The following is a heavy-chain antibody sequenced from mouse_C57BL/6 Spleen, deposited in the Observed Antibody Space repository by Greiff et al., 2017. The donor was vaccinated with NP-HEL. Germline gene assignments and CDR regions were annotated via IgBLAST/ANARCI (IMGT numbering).Heavy chain of an antibody. J-gene: IGHJ1*03. CDR3: AREGGYDYDGWYFDV. V-gene: IGHV5-16*01. CDR1: GFTFSDYY. D-gene: IGHD2-4*01. Sequence: EVKLMESEGGLVQPGSSMKLSCTASGFTFSDYYMAWVRQVPEKGLEWVANINYDGSSTYYLDSLKSRFIISRDNAKNILYLQMSSLKSEDTATYYCAREGGYDYDGWYFDVWGTGTTVTVSS. CDR2: INYDGSST.